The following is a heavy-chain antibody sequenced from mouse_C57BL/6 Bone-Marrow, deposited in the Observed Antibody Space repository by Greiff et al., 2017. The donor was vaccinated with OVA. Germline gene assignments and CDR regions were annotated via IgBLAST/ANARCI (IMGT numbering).Heavy chain of an antibody. CDR1: GYTFTDYY. J-gene: IGHJ3*01. Sequence: VQLQQSGPELVKPGASVKISCKASGYTFTDYYINWVKQRPGQGLEWIGWIFPGSGSTYYNEKFKGKATLTVDKSSSTAYMLLSSLTSEDSAVYFCARGQVTTVVPEEFAYWGQGTLVTVSA. V-gene: IGHV1-75*01. CDR3: ARGQVTTVVPEEFAY. D-gene: IGHD1-1*01. CDR2: IFPGSGST.